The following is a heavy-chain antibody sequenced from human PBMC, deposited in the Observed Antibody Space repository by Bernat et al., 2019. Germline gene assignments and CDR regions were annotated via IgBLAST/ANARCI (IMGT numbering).Heavy chain of an antibody. J-gene: IGHJ6*02. CDR1: GFTVSSNY. V-gene: IGHV3-66*01. CDR2: IYSGGST. Sequence: EVQLVESGGGLVQPGGSLRLSCAASGFTVSSNYMSWVRQAPGKGLEWVSVIYSGGSTYYADSVKGRFTISRDKSKNTLYLQMNSLRAEDTAVYYCARWGVWELLFYYYGMDVWGQGTTVTVSS. CDR3: ARWGVWELLFYYYGMDV. D-gene: IGHD1-26*01.